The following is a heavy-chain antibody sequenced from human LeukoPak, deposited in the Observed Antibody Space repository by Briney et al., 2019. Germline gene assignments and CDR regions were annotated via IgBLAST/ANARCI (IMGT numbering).Heavy chain of an antibody. J-gene: IGHJ4*02. V-gene: IGHV4-59*01. D-gene: IGHD6-13*01. Sequence: SETLSLTCTVSGGSISSYYWSWIRQPPGKELEWIGYIYYSGSTNYNPSLKSRVTISVDTSKNQFSLKLSSVTAADTAVYYCARAAAAGVDYWGQGTLVTVSS. CDR1: GGSISSYY. CDR3: ARAAAAGVDY. CDR2: IYYSGST.